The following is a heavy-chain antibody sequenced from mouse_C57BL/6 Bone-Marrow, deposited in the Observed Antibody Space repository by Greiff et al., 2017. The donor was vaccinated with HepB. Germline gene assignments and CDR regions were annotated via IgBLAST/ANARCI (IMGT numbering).Heavy chain of an antibody. Sequence: EVMLVESGGGLVQPGGSLSLSCAASGFTFTDYYMSWVRQPPGKALEWLGFIRNKANGYTTEYSASVKGRFTISRDNSQSILYLQMNALRAEDSATYYCARSPHYYGSSSFAYWGQGTLVTVSA. CDR1: GFTFTDYY. V-gene: IGHV7-3*01. CDR3: ARSPHYYGSSSFAY. CDR2: IRNKANGYTT. D-gene: IGHD1-1*01. J-gene: IGHJ3*01.